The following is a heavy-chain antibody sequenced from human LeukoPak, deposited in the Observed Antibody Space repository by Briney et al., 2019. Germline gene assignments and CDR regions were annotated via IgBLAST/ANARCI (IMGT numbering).Heavy chain of an antibody. CDR1: RFTLSSYA. CDR3: ARDAGYFDWLYVLDY. D-gene: IGHD3-9*01. J-gene: IGHJ4*02. Sequence: GGSLRLSCAASRFTLSSYAMSWVRQAPGKGLEWVSAISGSGGSTYYADSVKGRFTISRDNSKNTLYLQMNSLRAEDTAVYYCARDAGYFDWLYVLDYWGQGTLVTVSS. CDR2: ISGSGGST. V-gene: IGHV3-23*01.